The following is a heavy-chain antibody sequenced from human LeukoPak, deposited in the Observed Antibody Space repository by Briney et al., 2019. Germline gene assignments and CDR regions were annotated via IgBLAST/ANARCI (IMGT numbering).Heavy chain of an antibody. CDR2: IFYSGNT. V-gene: IGHV4-38-2*01. CDR1: GFTFSSYA. Sequence: GSLRLSCAASGFTFSSYAMSWVRQAPGKGLEWIGSIFYSGNTYDNPSLKSRVTISVDTSKNQFSLKLSSVTAADTAVYYCATTTIRLGYWGQGTLVTVSS. D-gene: IGHD1-26*01. J-gene: IGHJ4*02. CDR3: ATTTIRLGY.